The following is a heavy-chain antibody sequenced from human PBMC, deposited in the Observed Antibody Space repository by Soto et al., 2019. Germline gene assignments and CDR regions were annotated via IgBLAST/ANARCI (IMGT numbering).Heavy chain of an antibody. V-gene: IGHV3-33*01. D-gene: IGHD6-13*01. Sequence: PGGSMRLSCAASGFTFSSYGMHWVRQAPGKGLEWVAVIWYDGSNKYYADSVTGRFTISRDNSKNTLYLQMNSLSAEDTAVYYCARDRLSLGEQQLVQYWFDPWGQGTLVTVSS. J-gene: IGHJ5*02. CDR3: ARDRLSLGEQQLVQYWFDP. CDR2: IWYDGSNK. CDR1: GFTFSSYG.